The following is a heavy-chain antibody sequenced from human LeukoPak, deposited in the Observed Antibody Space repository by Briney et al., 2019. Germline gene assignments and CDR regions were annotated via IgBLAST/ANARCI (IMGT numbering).Heavy chain of an antibody. CDR1: GGSISSYY. J-gene: IGHJ5*02. CDR3: ARVYDDSSSSWFDP. CDR2: IYHSGST. D-gene: IGHD6-13*01. Sequence: SETLSLTCTVSGGSISSYYWSWIRQPPGKGLEWIGYIYHSGSTYYNPSLKSRVTISVDRSKNQFSLKLSSVTAADTAVYYCARVYDDSSSSWFDPWGQGTLVTVSS. V-gene: IGHV4-59*12.